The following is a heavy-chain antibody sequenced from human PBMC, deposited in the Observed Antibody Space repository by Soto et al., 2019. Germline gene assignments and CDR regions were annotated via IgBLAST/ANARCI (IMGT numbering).Heavy chain of an antibody. J-gene: IGHJ6*02. Sequence: QLQLQESGSGLIKPSQTLSLTCAVSGGSISTSDYTWSWIRQPPGRGLEWIGSVYHSGATHYMPSLKNRLTVALDKSKNHFSRDLTSVTAAGTAVYYGVRERTIFGVGPGGGVDVWGQGPTVTVSS. V-gene: IGHV4-30-2*01. D-gene: IGHD3-3*01. CDR3: VRERTIFGVGPGGGVDV. CDR1: GGSISTSDYT. CDR2: VYHSGAT.